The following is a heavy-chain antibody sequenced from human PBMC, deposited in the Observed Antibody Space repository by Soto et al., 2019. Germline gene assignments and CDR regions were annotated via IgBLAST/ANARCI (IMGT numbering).Heavy chain of an antibody. CDR1: GGSISSGGYS. CDR3: VRVPGP. V-gene: IGHV4-30-2*01. Sequence: PSETLSLTCVVSGGSISSGGYSWSWIRQPPGKGLEWIGYIYHSGSTYYNPSLKSRVTISVDRSKNQFSLKLSTVTAADTAVYYCVRVPGPWGQGTLVTVSS. J-gene: IGHJ5*02. CDR2: IYHSGST.